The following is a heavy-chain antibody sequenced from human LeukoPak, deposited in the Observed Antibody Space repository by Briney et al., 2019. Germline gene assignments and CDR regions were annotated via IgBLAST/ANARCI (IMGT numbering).Heavy chain of an antibody. Sequence: SETLSLTCAVYGGSFSGYYWSWIRQPPGKGLEWIGSIYYSGNTYYNPSLKSRVTISVDTSKNQFSLKLSSVTAADTAVYYCARSTTVTPDLDYWGQGTLVTVSS. J-gene: IGHJ4*02. V-gene: IGHV4-34*01. CDR3: ARSTTVTPDLDY. CDR1: GGSFSGYY. D-gene: IGHD4-17*01. CDR2: IYYSGNT.